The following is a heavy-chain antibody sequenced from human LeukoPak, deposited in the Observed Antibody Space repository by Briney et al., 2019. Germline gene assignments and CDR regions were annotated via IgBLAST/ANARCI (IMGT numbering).Heavy chain of an antibody. D-gene: IGHD3-10*01. CDR3: ARTLGGWFDP. V-gene: IGHV1-2*04. CDR1: GYTFTSYG. CDR2: INPNSGGT. J-gene: IGHJ5*02. Sequence: ASVKVSCKASGYTFTSYGISWVRQAPGQGLEWMGWINPNSGGTNYAQKFQGWVTMTRDTSISTAYMELSRLRSDDTAVYYCARTLGGWFDPWGQGTLVTVSS.